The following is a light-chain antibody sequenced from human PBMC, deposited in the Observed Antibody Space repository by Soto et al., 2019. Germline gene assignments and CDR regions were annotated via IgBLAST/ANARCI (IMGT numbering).Light chain of an antibody. J-gene: IGLJ3*02. CDR1: SSNIGAGSD. CDR3: QSYDSSLSGWV. V-gene: IGLV1-40*01. CDR2: GNS. Sequence: QSVLTQPPSVSGAPGQRVTISCTGSSSNIGAGSDVPWYQQLPGTAPKLLIYGNSNRPSGFPDRFSGSKSGPSASLAITGLQAEDEADYSCQSYDSSLSGWVFGGGTKLTVL.